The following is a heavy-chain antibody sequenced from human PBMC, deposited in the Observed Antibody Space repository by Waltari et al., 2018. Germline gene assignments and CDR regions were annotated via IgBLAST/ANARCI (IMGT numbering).Heavy chain of an antibody. D-gene: IGHD3-10*01. CDR2: IYHSGGT. Sequence: QVQLQESGPGLVKPSETLSLTCTVSGGSISSYYWSWFRQPPGEGLEWIGYIYHSGGTYYNPSLNGRVTISLDTSKNQISLQLNSVTAADTAMYYCARGRGSGRYYSALFDYWGQGTRLTVSS. CDR3: ARGRGSGRYYSALFDY. CDR1: GGSISSYY. J-gene: IGHJ4*02. V-gene: IGHV4-59*01.